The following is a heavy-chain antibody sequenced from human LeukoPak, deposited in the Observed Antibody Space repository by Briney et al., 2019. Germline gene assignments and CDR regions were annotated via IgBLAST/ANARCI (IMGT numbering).Heavy chain of an antibody. V-gene: IGHV5-51*01. Sequence: GESLKISCKGSGHSFTSYWIGWVRQMPGKGLEGMGIIYPGDSDTRYSPSFQGQVTISADKSISTAYLQWSSLKASDTAMYYCARHTGGDYDFWSGYTQVGYYGMDVWGQGTTVTVSS. CDR3: ARHTGGDYDFWSGYTQVGYYGMDV. CDR1: GHSFTSYW. CDR2: IYPGDSDT. D-gene: IGHD3-3*01. J-gene: IGHJ6*02.